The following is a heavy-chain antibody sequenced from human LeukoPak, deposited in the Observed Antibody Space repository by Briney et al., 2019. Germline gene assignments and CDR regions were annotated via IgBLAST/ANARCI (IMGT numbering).Heavy chain of an antibody. Sequence: GGSLRLSCAASGFTFSSYSMNWVRQAPGKGLEWVSSISSSSSYIYYADSVKGRFTISRDNAKNSLYLQMNSLRAEDTAVYYCVRDSGYYDSSGYPVDYWGQGTLVTVSS. D-gene: IGHD3-22*01. J-gene: IGHJ4*02. CDR3: VRDSGYYDSSGYPVDY. V-gene: IGHV3-21*01. CDR1: GFTFSSYS. CDR2: ISSSSSYI.